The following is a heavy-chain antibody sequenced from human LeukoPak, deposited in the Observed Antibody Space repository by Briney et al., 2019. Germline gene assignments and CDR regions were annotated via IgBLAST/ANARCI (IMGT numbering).Heavy chain of an antibody. CDR1: GYTFSSYY. Sequence: ASVKVSCKAPGYTFSSYYIHWVRQAPGQGLEWMGIINPRGASAIYAQRFQGRVTMTRDTSTSTAHMELSSLRSEDTAVYYCAISSIGYFDYWGQGTLVTVSS. V-gene: IGHV1-46*01. J-gene: IGHJ4*02. CDR2: INPRGASA. D-gene: IGHD2-15*01. CDR3: AISSIGYFDY.